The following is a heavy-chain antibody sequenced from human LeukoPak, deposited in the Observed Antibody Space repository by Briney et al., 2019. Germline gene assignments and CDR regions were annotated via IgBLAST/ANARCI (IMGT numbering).Heavy chain of an antibody. Sequence: GGSLRLSCAASGFTFSSYSMNWVRQAPGKGLEWVSSISSSSSYIYYADPVKGRFTISRDNAKNSLYLQMNSLRAEDTAVYYCARAGGLERYYFDYWGQGTLVTVSS. CDR2: ISSSSSYI. V-gene: IGHV3-21*01. CDR1: GFTFSSYS. D-gene: IGHD3-16*01. J-gene: IGHJ4*02. CDR3: ARAGGLERYYFDY.